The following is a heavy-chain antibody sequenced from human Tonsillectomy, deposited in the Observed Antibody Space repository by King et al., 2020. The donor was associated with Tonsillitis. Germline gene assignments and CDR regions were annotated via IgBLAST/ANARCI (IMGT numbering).Heavy chain of an antibody. Sequence: QLVQSGTDVKKPGASVKVSCKTSGYTFTAYGISWVRQAPGQGLEWMGWISGYNANTNYAQKVRGRVTMTTDTSTSTAYMDLKNLKNDDTAVYYCAQVIAVADTYYFTHWGQGTLVTVSS. V-gene: IGHV1-18*01. CDR1: GYTFTAYG. CDR3: AQVIAVADTYYFTH. D-gene: IGHD6-19*01. CDR2: ISGYNANT. J-gene: IGHJ4*02.